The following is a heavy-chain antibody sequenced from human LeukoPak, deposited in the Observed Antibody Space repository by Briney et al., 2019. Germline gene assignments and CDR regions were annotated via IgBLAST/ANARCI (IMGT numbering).Heavy chain of an antibody. J-gene: IGHJ4*02. D-gene: IGHD5-12*01. Sequence: SETLSLTCTVSGGSISSGDYYWSWIRQPPGKGLEWIGYIHYSGSTYYNPSLKSRVTISVDTSKNQFSLKLSSVTAADTAVYYCASNSGYDSGLLDYWGQGTLVTVSS. CDR1: GGSISSGDYY. CDR3: ASNSGYDSGLLDY. V-gene: IGHV4-30-4*01. CDR2: IHYSGST.